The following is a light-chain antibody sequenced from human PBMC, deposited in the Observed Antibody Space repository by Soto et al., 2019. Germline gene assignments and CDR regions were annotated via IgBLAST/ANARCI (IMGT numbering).Light chain of an antibody. J-gene: IGKJ2*01. CDR3: QQYATSPPMYT. CDR1: QSVTSGY. V-gene: IGKV3-20*01. Sequence: EIVLTQSPGTLSLSPGERATLSCRASQSVTSGYLGWYQQKPGQAPRLLIYGASSRATGISDRFSGSGSGTDFTLTISRLEPEDFAVYYCQQYATSPPMYTSGQGTKVEIK. CDR2: GAS.